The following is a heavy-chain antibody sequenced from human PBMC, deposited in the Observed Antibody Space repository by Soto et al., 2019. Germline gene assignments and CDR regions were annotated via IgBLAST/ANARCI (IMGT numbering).Heavy chain of an antibody. V-gene: IGHV3-15*01. D-gene: IGHD4-17*01. CDR2: IKRETDGGTT. Sequence: GGSLRLSCAASGFTFSSYAMHWVRQAPGKGLEWVGRIKRETDGGTTDYAAPVKGRFTISRDDSRNTLYLQMNNLKTDDTALYYCTTAATTVTTIDYWGQGTLVTVSS. CDR3: TTAATTVTTIDY. CDR1: GFTFSSYA. J-gene: IGHJ4*02.